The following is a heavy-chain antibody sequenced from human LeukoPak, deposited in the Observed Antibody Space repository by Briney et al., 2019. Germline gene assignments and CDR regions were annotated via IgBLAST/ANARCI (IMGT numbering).Heavy chain of an antibody. Sequence: SGPTLVNPTQTLTLTCTFSGFSLSTSGVGVGWIRQPPGKALEWLALIFWDDDKRYSPSLNSRLTITKDTPKNQVVLTMTNMDPVDTATYYCAPLKGEIVVDSHRGQGTLVTVSS. J-gene: IGHJ4*02. CDR1: GFSLSTSGVG. CDR2: IFWDDDK. CDR3: APLKGEIVVDSH. D-gene: IGHD3-22*01. V-gene: IGHV2-5*02.